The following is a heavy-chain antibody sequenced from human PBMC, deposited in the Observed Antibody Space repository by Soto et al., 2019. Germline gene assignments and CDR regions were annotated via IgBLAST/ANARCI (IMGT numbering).Heavy chain of an antibody. CDR2: IYYSGST. CDR1: GGSISSGDYY. V-gene: IGHV4-30-4*01. Sequence: SETLSLTCTVSGGSISSGDYYWSWIRQPPGKGLEWIGYIYYSGSTYYNPSLKSRVTISVDTSKNQFSLKLSSVTAADTAVYYCASLPRSGFWSGYYPGPYYYYGMDVWGQGTTVTVSS. D-gene: IGHD3-3*01. J-gene: IGHJ6*02. CDR3: ASLPRSGFWSGYYPGPYYYYGMDV.